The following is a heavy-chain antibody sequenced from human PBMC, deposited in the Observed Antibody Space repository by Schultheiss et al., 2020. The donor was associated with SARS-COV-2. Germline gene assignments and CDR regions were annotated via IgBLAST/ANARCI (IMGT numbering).Heavy chain of an antibody. CDR1: GYTFTSYG. CDR3: ASPRGSGSYSPRYYGMDV. D-gene: IGHD1-26*01. V-gene: IGHV1-18*01. Sequence: ASVKVSCKASGYTFTSYGISWVRQAPGQGLEWMGWISAYNGNTNYAQKLQGRVTMTTDTSTSTAYMELRSLRSDDTAVYYCASPRGSGSYSPRYYGMDVWGQGTTVTVSS. CDR2: ISAYNGNT. J-gene: IGHJ6*02.